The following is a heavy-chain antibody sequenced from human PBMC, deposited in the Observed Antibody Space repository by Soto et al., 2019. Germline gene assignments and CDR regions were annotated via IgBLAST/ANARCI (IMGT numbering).Heavy chain of an antibody. V-gene: IGHV1-8*01. CDR1: GYTFTSHD. CDR3: ASDMSTT. CDR2: MNPNSGHT. D-gene: IGHD2-2*01. J-gene: IGHJ5*01. Sequence: QVQLVQSGAEVKKPWASVKVSCKASGYTFTSHDINWMRQATGQGLEWMGWMNPNSGHTNYAQKFQGRVTMTRDTSISTAYMELTNLRSEDTAIYYCASDMSTTWGQGTLVTVSS.